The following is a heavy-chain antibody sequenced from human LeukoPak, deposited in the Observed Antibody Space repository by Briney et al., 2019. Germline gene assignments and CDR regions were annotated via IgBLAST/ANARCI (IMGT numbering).Heavy chain of an antibody. CDR2: IYYSGST. Sequence: SETLSLTCTVSGGSISSSSYYWGWIRQPPGKGLEWIGSIYYSGSTYYNPSLKSRVTISVDTSKNHFSLKLTSVTAADTAVYYCARGEYVWGTYRRPRFDYWGQGTLVTVSS. CDR3: ARGEYVWGTYRRPRFDY. V-gene: IGHV4-39*02. D-gene: IGHD3-16*02. CDR1: GGSISSSSYY. J-gene: IGHJ4*02.